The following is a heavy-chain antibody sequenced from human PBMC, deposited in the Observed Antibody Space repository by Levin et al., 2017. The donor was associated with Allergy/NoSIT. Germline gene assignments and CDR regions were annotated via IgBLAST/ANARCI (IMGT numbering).Heavy chain of an antibody. D-gene: IGHD5-18*01. CDR3: ARQWIQTAFDI. Sequence: GGSLRLSCAASGFTFSSYSMNWVRQAPGKGLEWVSSISSSSSYIYYADSVKGRFTISRDNAKNSLYLQMNSLRAEDTAVYYCARQWIQTAFDIWGQGTMVTVSS. CDR1: GFTFSSYS. J-gene: IGHJ3*02. CDR2: ISSSSSYI. V-gene: IGHV3-21*01.